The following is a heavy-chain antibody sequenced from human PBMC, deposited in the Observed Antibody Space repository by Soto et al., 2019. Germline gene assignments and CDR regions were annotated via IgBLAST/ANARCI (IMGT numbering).Heavy chain of an antibody. CDR3: AKDLGSSGSIDY. CDR1: GFTFSSYG. D-gene: IGHD3-22*01. Sequence: HPGGSLRLSCAASGFTFSSYGMHWVRQAPGKGLEWVAVISYDGSNKYYADSVKGRFTISRDNSKNTLYLQMNSLRAEDTAVYYCAKDLGSSGSIDYWGQGTLVTVSS. V-gene: IGHV3-30*18. J-gene: IGHJ4*02. CDR2: ISYDGSNK.